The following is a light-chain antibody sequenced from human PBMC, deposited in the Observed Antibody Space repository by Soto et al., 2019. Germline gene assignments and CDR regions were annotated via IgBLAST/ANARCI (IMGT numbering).Light chain of an antibody. CDR2: WAS. CDR3: QQHYSDPLT. V-gene: IGKV4-1*01. Sequence: DIVMTQSPDSLAVSLGERATINCKSSQSVLYSSKNKNSLVWYQQKPGQPPKLLIYWASTRESGVPDRFSGSGSGTAFTLTISSLQAEDVAVYYCQQHYSDPLTFGGGTKVEIK. J-gene: IGKJ4*01. CDR1: QSVLYSSKNKNS.